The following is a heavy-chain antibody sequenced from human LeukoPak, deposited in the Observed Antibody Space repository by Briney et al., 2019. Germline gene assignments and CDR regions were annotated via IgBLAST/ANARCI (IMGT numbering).Heavy chain of an antibody. CDR2: IYHSGST. CDR3: ARFYGSGSYYFFGG. CDR1: GGSISSSNW. Sequence: SETLSLTCAVSGGSISSSNWWSWVRQPPGKGLEWIGEIYHSGSTNYNPSLKSRVTISVDKSKNQFSLKLSSVTAADTAVYYCARFYGSGSYYFFGGWGQGTLVTVSS. V-gene: IGHV4-4*02. D-gene: IGHD3-10*01. J-gene: IGHJ4*02.